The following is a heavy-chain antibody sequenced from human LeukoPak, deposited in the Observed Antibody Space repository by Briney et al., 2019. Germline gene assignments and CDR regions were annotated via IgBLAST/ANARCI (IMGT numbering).Heavy chain of an antibody. D-gene: IGHD5-12*01. Sequence: ASVKVSCKASGYTFTSYYMHWVRQAPGQGLEWVGIINPSGGSTSYAQKFQGRVTMTRDTSTSTVYMELSSLRSEDTAVYYCARDRGNSGYDQCFDYWGQGTLVTVSS. CDR2: INPSGGST. V-gene: IGHV1-46*01. J-gene: IGHJ4*02. CDR3: ARDRGNSGYDQCFDY. CDR1: GYTFTSYY.